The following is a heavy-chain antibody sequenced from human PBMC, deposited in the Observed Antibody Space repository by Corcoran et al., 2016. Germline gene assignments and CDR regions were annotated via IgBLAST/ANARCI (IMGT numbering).Heavy chain of an antibody. CDR2: IHHSGST. CDR1: GGSFSGYY. D-gene: IGHD2-21*01. V-gene: IGHV4-34*01. J-gene: IGHJ5*02. Sequence: QVQLQQWGAGLLKPSETLSLTCAVYGGSFSGYYWSWIRQPPGKGLEWIGEIHHSGSTNYNPSLKSRVPISVDTSKNQFSLKLSSVTAADTAVYYCARGRLWGGWFDPWGQGTLVTVSS. CDR3: ARGRLWGGWFDP.